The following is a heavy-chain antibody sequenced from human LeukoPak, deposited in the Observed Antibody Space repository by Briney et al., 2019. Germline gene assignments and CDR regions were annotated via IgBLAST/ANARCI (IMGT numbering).Heavy chain of an antibody. D-gene: IGHD2-15*01. CDR1: GFTFSSYA. V-gene: IGHV3-30*04. CDR2: ISYDGSNK. Sequence: QPGGSLRLSCAASGFTFSSYAMHWVRQAPGKGLEWVAVISYDGSNKYYADSVKGRFTISRDNSKNTLYLQMNSLRAEDTAVYYCAREQSGGSCSTCYYYYMDVWGKGTTVTVSS. J-gene: IGHJ6*03. CDR3: AREQSGGSCSTCYYYYMDV.